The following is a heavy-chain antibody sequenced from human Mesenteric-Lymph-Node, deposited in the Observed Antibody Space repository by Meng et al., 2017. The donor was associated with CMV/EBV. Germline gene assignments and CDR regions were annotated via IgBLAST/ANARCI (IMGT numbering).Heavy chain of an antibody. CDR2: IYYSGST. J-gene: IGHJ4*02. Sequence: TLSLTCTVSGGSVSSGSYYWSWIRQPPGKGLEWIGYIYYSGSTNYNPSLKSRVTISVDTSKNQFSLKLSSVTAADTGIYYCATASGYDSAFDYWGQGTLVTVSS. V-gene: IGHV4-61*01. D-gene: IGHD5-12*01. CDR3: ATASGYDSAFDY. CDR1: GGSVSSGSYY.